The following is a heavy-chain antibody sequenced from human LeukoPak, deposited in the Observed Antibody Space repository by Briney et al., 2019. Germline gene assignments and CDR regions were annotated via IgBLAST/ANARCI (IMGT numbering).Heavy chain of an antibody. D-gene: IGHD3-10*01. CDR1: GFTFSSYE. Sequence: GGSLRLSCAASGFTFSSYEMNWVRQAPGKGLEWVSSISHSGGTMYYADSVKGRFTISRDNAKNSLFLQMNSLRAEDTAVYYCARERPSRVYGSGSWMGFFDYWGQGTLVTVSS. V-gene: IGHV3-48*03. CDR3: ARERPSRVYGSGSWMGFFDY. CDR2: ISHSGGTM. J-gene: IGHJ4*02.